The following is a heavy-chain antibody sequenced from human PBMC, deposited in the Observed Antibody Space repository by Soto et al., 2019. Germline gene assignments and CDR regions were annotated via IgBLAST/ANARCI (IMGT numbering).Heavy chain of an antibody. CDR3: ARASLGCDY. D-gene: IGHD2-2*01. CDR2: IWYDGSKK. CDR1: GFTFTNYG. V-gene: IGHV3-33*01. Sequence: QVRLVESGGGVVQPGRSLRLSCAASGFTFTNYGMHWLRQARGKGLEWVAIIWYDGSKKYYADSVKGRFTISRDNSKNTLYLQMDSLRAEDTAMYYCARASLGCDYWGQGTLVTVSS. J-gene: IGHJ4*02.